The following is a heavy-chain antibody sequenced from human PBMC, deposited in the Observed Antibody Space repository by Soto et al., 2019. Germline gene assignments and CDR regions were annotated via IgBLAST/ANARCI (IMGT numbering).Heavy chain of an antibody. CDR2: ISSSWST. CDR3: ARSAQCDGFAP. Sequence: QVQLQESGPGLVRPSPTLSLTCTVSASSLSTINYYWSWIRQPPEKGLEWIGHISSSWSTFYPSSLESGVTISLDTSKKQFALTLTSVTAADTAVYYWARSAQCDGFAPWGTGTMVTVSS. J-gene: IGHJ3*01. D-gene: IGHD6-13*01. CDR1: ASSLSTINYY. V-gene: IGHV4-31*03.